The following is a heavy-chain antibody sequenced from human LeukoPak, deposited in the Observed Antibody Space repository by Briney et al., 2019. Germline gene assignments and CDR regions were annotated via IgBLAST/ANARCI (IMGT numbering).Heavy chain of an antibody. D-gene: IGHD1-26*01. V-gene: IGHV4-34*01. J-gene: IGHJ6*03. CDR3: ARVRGSSGSYEYYHYMDV. CDR2: INHSGST. Sequence: SETLSLTCAVSGGSLSGYYWTWIRQPPGKGLEWIGEINHSGSTNYNPSLKSRVTISVDTSRKQFFLRLSSVTAADTAVYYCARVRGSSGSYEYYHYMDVWGKGTTVTISS. CDR1: GGSLSGYY.